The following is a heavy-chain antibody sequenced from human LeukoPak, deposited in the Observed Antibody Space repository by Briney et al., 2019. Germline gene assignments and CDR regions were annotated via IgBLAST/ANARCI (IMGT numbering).Heavy chain of an antibody. D-gene: IGHD2-2*01. Sequence: GRSLRLSCAASGFTFSNSWMSWVRQAPGKGLNWLAFIKLDGSEKYYVDSLKGRFTVSRANATESLYLQRTILRVEATAVYTCSRNAPLDYWGQGTMVTVSS. CDR3: SRNAPLDY. CDR2: IKLDGSEK. J-gene: IGHJ4*02. CDR1: GFTFSNSW. V-gene: IGHV3-7*01.